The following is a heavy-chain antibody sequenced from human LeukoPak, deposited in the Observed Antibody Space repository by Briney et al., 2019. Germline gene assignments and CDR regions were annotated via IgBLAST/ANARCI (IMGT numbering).Heavy chain of an antibody. CDR1: GFTFSSYA. Sequence: GRSLRLSCAASGFTFSSYAMHWVRQAPGKGLEWVAVISYDGSNKYYADSVKGRFTISRDNSKNTLYLQMNSLRAEDTAVYYCARDFDYGDSKGSFDYWGQGTLVTVSS. V-gene: IGHV3-30-3*01. J-gene: IGHJ4*02. CDR2: ISYDGSNK. CDR3: ARDFDYGDSKGSFDY. D-gene: IGHD4-17*01.